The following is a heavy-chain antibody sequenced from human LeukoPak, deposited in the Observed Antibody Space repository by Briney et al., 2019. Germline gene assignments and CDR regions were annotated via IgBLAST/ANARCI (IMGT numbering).Heavy chain of an antibody. Sequence: SQTLSLTCTVSGASIRSGVYYWSWIRQPPGKGLEWIGYIYDSGSTYYNPSLKSRITTSVDTSENRFSLKLSSVTATDTAVYYCARDCSGGSCYGAFDIWGQGTMVTVSS. V-gene: IGHV4-30-4*01. CDR3: ARDCSGGSCYGAFDI. D-gene: IGHD2-15*01. CDR2: IYDSGST. CDR1: GASIRSGVYY. J-gene: IGHJ3*02.